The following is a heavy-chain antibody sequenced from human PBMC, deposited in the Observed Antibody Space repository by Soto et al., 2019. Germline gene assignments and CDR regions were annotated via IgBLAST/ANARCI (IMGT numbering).Heavy chain of an antibody. CDR2: IKSKTDGGTT. CDR3: TPHPITMIVVVRNY. V-gene: IGHV3-15*07. Sequence: GGSLRLSCAASGFTFSNAWMNWVRQAPGKGLEWVGRIKSKTDGGTTDYAAPVKGRFTISRDDSKNTLYLQMNSLKTEDTAVYYCTPHPITMIVVVRNYWGQGTLVTVSS. CDR1: GFTFSNAW. J-gene: IGHJ4*02. D-gene: IGHD3-22*01.